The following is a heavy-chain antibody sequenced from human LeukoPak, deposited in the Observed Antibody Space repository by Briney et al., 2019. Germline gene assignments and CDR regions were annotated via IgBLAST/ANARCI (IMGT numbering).Heavy chain of an antibody. Sequence: ETLSLTCTVSGVSISSSNSYWGWIRQPPGKGLEWIGRIKSKPDGGTTDYAAPVKGRFTISRDDSKNTLYLQMNTLQIDDTAVYYCTTENWGRGDYWGQGTLITVSS. J-gene: IGHJ4*02. CDR3: TTENWGRGDY. CDR1: GVSISSSNSY. V-gene: IGHV3-15*01. CDR2: IKSKPDGGTT. D-gene: IGHD3-16*01.